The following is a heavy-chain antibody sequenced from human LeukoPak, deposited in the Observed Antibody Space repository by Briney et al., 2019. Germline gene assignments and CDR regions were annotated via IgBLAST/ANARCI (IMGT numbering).Heavy chain of an antibody. V-gene: IGHV3-30*03. J-gene: IGHJ4*02. CDR1: GFTFSSYG. CDR3: ARSGPSVLWSKSFDY. Sequence: GGSLRLSCAASGFTFSSYGMHWVRQAPGKGLEWVAVISYDGSNKYYADSVKGRFTISRDNSKNTLFLQMDNLRADDTATYYCARSGPSVLWSKSFDYWGQGALVTVSS. D-gene: IGHD3-10*01. CDR2: ISYDGSNK.